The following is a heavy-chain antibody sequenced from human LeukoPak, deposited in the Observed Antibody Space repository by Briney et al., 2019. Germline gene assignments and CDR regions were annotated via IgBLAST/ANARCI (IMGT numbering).Heavy chain of an antibody. J-gene: IGHJ5*02. CDR1: GGSINSSSYY. CDR2: IYYSGST. Sequence: PSETLSLTCTVSGGSINSSSYYWGWIRQPPGKGLEWIGSIYYSGSTNYNPSLKSRVTISVDTSKNQFSLKLSSVTAADTAVYYCARGQARLAWFDPWGQGTLVTVSS. D-gene: IGHD6-19*01. CDR3: ARGQARLAWFDP. V-gene: IGHV4-39*07.